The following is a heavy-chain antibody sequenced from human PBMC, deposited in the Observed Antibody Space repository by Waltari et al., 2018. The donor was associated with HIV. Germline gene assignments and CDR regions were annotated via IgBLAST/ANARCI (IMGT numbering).Heavy chain of an antibody. D-gene: IGHD2-2*01. J-gene: IGHJ4*02. CDR3: ARRGDGFNQHARLDH. CDR1: GGAITGNDFY. Sequence: QLHLQESGTGLVKHSETLALTCTVSGGAITGNDFYWAWIRQPPGKGLEWIGLMYNSGTTDYNPSLKSRVSMSRDTSKNRFSLRLQSVTAADTAIYDCARRGDGFNQHARLDHWGPGTLVTVSS. CDR2: MYNSGTT. V-gene: IGHV4-39*01.